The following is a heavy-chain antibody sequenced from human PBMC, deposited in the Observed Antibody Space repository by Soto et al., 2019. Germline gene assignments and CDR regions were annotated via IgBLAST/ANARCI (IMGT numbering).Heavy chain of an antibody. CDR3: ASFRGDFLYDY. CDR2: IYYSGST. Sequence: RSLTCTVSGGSISSYYWSWIRQPPGKGLEWIGYIYYSGSTNYNPSLKSRVTISVDTSKNQFSLKLSSVTAADTAVYYCASFRGDFLYDYWGQGTRVRVSS. CDR1: GGSISSYY. D-gene: IGHD4-17*01. V-gene: IGHV4-59*01. J-gene: IGHJ4*02.